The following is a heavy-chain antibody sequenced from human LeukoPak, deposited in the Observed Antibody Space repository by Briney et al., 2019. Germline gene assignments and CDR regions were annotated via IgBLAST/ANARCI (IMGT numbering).Heavy chain of an antibody. Sequence: ASVKVCCKASGYTFTGYYMHWVRQAPGQGLEWMGWINPNSGGTNYAQKFQGRVTMTRDTSISTAYMELSRLRSDDTAVYYCAREGVPIVVVPAAMYSYYYYMDVWGKGTTVTVSS. V-gene: IGHV1-2*02. CDR1: GYTFTGYY. CDR3: AREGVPIVVVPAAMYSYYYYMDV. CDR2: INPNSGGT. J-gene: IGHJ6*03. D-gene: IGHD2-2*01.